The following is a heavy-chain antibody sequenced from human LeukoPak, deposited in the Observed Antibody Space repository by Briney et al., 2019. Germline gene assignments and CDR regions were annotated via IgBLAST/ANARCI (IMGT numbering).Heavy chain of an antibody. J-gene: IGHJ5*02. CDR1: RGSISGYY. CDR2: IHYSGST. CDR3: ARGATTGVWFDP. D-gene: IGHD5-12*01. V-gene: IGHV4-59*01. Sequence: SETLSLTCSVSRGSISGYYWSWIRQPPGKGLEWIGYIHYSGSTNYNPSLKSRVTISVDTSKNQFSLKLSSVTAADTAVYYCARGATTGVWFDPWGQGTLATVSS.